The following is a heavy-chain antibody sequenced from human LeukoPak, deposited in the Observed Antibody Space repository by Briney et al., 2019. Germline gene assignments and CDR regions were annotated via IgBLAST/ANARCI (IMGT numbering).Heavy chain of an antibody. CDR2: ISSSAGNT. Sequence: GGSLRLSCAASGFTVSSNYKSWVRQAPGKGLEWVSSISSSAGNTYYADSVKGRFTISRDYSKNTLYLQMNSLRAEDTAIYYCAKNRGFRGVIVVPPLDFWGQGTLVTVSS. CDR3: AKNRGFRGVIVVPPLDF. CDR1: GFTVSSNY. J-gene: IGHJ4*02. D-gene: IGHD3-16*02. V-gene: IGHV3-23*01.